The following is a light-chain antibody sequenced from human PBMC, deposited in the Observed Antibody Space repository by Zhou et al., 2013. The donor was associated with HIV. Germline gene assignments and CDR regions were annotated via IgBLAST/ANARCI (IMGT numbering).Light chain of an antibody. CDR3: MQATRLPYT. CDR1: YTLLHSDGNTY. CDR2: KVS. Sequence: IVLSQAPLSSPVTVGQSASLSCKSAYTLLHSDGNTYLSWLHQRPGQPLRLLIYKVSNRFSGVPDRFSGSGAGTDFTLTISSVQPEDVGVYYCMQATRLPYTFGPGAKLEI. V-gene: IGKV2-24*01. J-gene: IGKJ2*01.